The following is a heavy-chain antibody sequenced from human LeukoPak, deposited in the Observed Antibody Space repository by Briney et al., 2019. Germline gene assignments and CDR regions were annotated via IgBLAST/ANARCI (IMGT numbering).Heavy chain of an antibody. D-gene: IGHD3-22*01. CDR1: GFTFSSYA. Sequence: PGGSLRLSCAASGFTFSSYAVSWVRQAPGKGLEWVSAISGSGGSTYYADSVKGRFTISRDNSKNTLYLQMNSLRAEDTAVYYCAKSGYDSSGYYGPDYWGQGTLVTVSS. J-gene: IGHJ4*02. CDR2: ISGSGGST. V-gene: IGHV3-23*01. CDR3: AKSGYDSSGYYGPDY.